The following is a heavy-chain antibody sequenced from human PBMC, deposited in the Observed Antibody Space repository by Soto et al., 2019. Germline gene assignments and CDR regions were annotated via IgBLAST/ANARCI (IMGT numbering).Heavy chain of an antibody. CDR3: AREGPLLWFGELRWFDP. CDR2: INAGNGNT. CDR1: GYTFTSYA. V-gene: IGHV1-3*01. Sequence: QVQLVQSGAEVKKPGASVKVSCKASGYTFTSYAMHWVRQAPGQRLEWMGWINAGNGNTKYSQKFQGRVTITRDTSASTAYMELSSLRSEDTAVYYCAREGPLLWFGELRWFDPWGQGTLVTVSS. D-gene: IGHD3-10*01. J-gene: IGHJ5*02.